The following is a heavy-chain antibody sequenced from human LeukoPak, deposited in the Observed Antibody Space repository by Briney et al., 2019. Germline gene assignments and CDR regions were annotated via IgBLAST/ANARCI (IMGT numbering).Heavy chain of an antibody. CDR3: ARVDGYYGSGSWLDP. CDR2: ISSSSSTI. CDR1: GFTFSSYS. Sequence: GGSLRLSCAASGFTFSSYSMNWVRQAPGKGLEWVSYISSSSSTIYYADSVKGRFTISRDNAKNSLYLQMNSLRAEDTAVYYCARVDGYYGSGSWLDPWGQGTLVTVSS. V-gene: IGHV3-48*04. D-gene: IGHD3-10*01. J-gene: IGHJ5*02.